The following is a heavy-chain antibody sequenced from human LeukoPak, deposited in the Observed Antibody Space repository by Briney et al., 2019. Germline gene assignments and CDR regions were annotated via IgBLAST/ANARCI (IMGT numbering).Heavy chain of an antibody. D-gene: IGHD7-27*01. Sequence: SGTLSLTCGVYGGSISGYDWSWVRQSPGKGLEWIGEINDSGRTNYNPALKSRLTISVDASKNQFSLNLNSMNAADTAVYFCARGLYWGSAGNGICYMAVWGTGTTVTVSS. J-gene: IGHJ6*03. CDR3: ARGLYWGSAGNGICYMAV. V-gene: IGHV4-34*01. CDR1: GGSISGYD. CDR2: INDSGRT.